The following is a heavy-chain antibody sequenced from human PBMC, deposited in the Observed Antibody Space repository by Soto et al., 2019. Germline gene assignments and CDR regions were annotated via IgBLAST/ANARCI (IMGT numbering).Heavy chain of an antibody. CDR1: GGSFSNFG. D-gene: IGHD5-12*01. V-gene: IGHV1-69*13. CDR3: AREGSAYDF. Sequence: VKVSSKASGGSFSNFGISWVRQAPGQGLEWMGGVVPVFGRPNYAQRFRGRLTITADESTSTGYMELISLRSDDTVVYYCAREGSAYDFWGQGTQVTVSS. CDR2: VVPVFGRP. J-gene: IGHJ4*02.